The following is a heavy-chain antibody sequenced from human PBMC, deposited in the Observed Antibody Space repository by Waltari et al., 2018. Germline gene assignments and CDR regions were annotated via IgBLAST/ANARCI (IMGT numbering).Heavy chain of an antibody. CDR3: VRGAFEFYSSSFGKGGWFDP. J-gene: IGHJ5*02. D-gene: IGHD3-10*01. CDR1: GGPLSSYF. CDR2: INHRGST. Sequence: QVQLQQWGAGLLKPSETLSLSCAVYGGPLSSYFWSWIRQSPRKGLEWIGEINHRGSTNYNPSLRGRVTISVDTSKNQFSLKRSSVTAADTAVYYCVRGAFEFYSSSFGKGGWFDPWGQGTPVTVSS. V-gene: IGHV4-34*01.